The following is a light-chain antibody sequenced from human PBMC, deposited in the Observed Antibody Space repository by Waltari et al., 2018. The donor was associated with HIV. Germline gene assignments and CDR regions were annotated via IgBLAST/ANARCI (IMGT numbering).Light chain of an antibody. CDR2: DAS. CDR3: QQYGRSPRT. V-gene: IGKV3-20*01. CDR1: KRTNNS. Sequence: VLTQSPGTLSLSPGDRVTLSCGARKRTNNSLAWYQHKPGQAPRLLISDASSRATGTPDRFSGSGSGTDFRLSISRLEPEDFAVYYCQQYGRSPRTFGQGTKVEIK. J-gene: IGKJ1*01.